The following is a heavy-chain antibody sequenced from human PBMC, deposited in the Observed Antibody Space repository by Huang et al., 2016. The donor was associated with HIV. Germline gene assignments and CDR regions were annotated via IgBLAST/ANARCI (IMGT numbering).Heavy chain of an antibody. CDR3: ASQAVDYDYVWGSYRDY. CDR1: GGSIGSGAYS. CDR2: VVPSGCT. Sequence: QLHLQESGSGLVKPSQTLSLTCAVSGGSIGSGAYSWSWIRQPQGKGLEWIGCVVPSGCTYYNPSLKMRVTISVDRSKNNFALKLNSVAAADTSVYYCASQAVDYDYVWGSYRDYWGQGTLVTVSS. J-gene: IGHJ4*02. V-gene: IGHV4-30-2*01. D-gene: IGHD3-16*02.